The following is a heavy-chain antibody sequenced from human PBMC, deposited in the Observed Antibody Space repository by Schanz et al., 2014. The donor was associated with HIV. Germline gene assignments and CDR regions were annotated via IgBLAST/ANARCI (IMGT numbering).Heavy chain of an antibody. D-gene: IGHD2-15*01. V-gene: IGHV3-33*01. Sequence: QVQLVESGGGVVQPGRSLRLSCAASGFIFSDYGMHWVRQAPGKGLEWVAVIWNDGSNKYYADSVKGRFTISRDNSKNTLYLQMNSLRAEDTAVYYCARGSGPYYYYYGMDAWGQGTTVTVSS. CDR3: ARGSGPYYYYYGMDA. CDR1: GFIFSDYG. J-gene: IGHJ6*02. CDR2: IWNDGSNK.